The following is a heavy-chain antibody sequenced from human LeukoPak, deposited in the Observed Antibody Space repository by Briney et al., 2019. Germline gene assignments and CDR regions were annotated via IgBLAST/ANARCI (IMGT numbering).Heavy chain of an antibody. Sequence: GGSLRLSCAASGFTFSNYGMNWVCQAPGKGLEWVSSIGGSSNSMYYADSVKGRFTISRDNAKNSLYLQMNSLTAEDTAVYYCARDLLGSDYWGQGTLVTVSS. J-gene: IGHJ4*02. CDR1: GFTFSNYG. CDR3: ARDLLGSDY. CDR2: IGGSSNSM. V-gene: IGHV3-21*06. D-gene: IGHD2-8*02.